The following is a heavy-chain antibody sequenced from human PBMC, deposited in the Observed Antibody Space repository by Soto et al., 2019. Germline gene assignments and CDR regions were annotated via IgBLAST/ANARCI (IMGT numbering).Heavy chain of an antibody. Sequence: QITLKESGPTLVKPTQTLTLTCTFSGFSLSTSGVGVGWIRQPPGKALEWLALIYWDDDKRYSPALKSRLTITKVTSKNQVVLRMTNMDPVDTATYYCAHRDVYYYYMDVWGKGTTVTVSS. J-gene: IGHJ6*03. CDR2: IYWDDDK. V-gene: IGHV2-5*02. CDR1: GFSLSTSGVG. CDR3: AHRDVYYYYMDV.